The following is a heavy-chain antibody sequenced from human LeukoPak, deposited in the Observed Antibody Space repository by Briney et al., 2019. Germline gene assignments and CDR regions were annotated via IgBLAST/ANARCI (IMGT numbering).Heavy chain of an antibody. Sequence: GGSLRLSCAVSGFTLSSYWMHWVRQLPGKGLVWVSRINSDGSGISYAGFVKGRFTISRDNAKNTLYLQMNSLRAEDTAVYYCARGNAHAFDIWGQGTMVTVSS. CDR1: GFTLSSYW. V-gene: IGHV3-74*01. CDR3: ARGNAHAFDI. CDR2: INSDGSGI. J-gene: IGHJ3*02.